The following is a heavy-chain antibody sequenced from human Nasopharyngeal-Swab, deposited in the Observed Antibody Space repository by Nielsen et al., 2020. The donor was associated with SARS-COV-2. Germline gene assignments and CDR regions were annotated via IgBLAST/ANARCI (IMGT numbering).Heavy chain of an antibody. J-gene: IGHJ6*02. CDR3: ARDGLDYDFWSAYCMDV. CDR1: GFTFNNYN. V-gene: IGHV3-21*01. CDR2: ISSSSSYI. D-gene: IGHD3-3*01. Sequence: GGSLRLSCAASGFTFNNYNFNWVRQAPGKGLEWVSSISSSSSYIYYADSVKGRFTISRDNAKSSLYLQMNSLRAEDTAVYYCARDGLDYDFWSAYCMDVWGQGTTVTVSS.